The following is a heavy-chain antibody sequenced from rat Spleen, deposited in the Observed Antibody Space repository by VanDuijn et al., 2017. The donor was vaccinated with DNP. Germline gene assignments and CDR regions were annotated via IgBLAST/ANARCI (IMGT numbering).Heavy chain of an antibody. Sequence: EVQLVESGGGLVQPGRSLKLSCAASGFSFSNFAMAWVRQAPTKGLEWVASISYDGVHAYYRGSVKGRFTISRDNAKNSLYLQMDSLRSEETATYYCAKAGGYSPWYFDYWGQGVMVTVSS. CDR1: GFSFSNFA. D-gene: IGHD1-11*01. J-gene: IGHJ2*01. V-gene: IGHV5S13*01. CDR2: ISYDGVHA. CDR3: AKAGGYSPWYFDY.